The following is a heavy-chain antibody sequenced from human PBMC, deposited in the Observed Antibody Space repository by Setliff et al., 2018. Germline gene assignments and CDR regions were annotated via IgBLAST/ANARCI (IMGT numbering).Heavy chain of an antibody. CDR1: GGSFSSYG. CDR3: AREGVDTRSSTDYRYYMDV. J-gene: IGHJ6*03. V-gene: IGHV1-69*05. Sequence: SVKVSCKASGGSFSSYGITWVRQAPGQGLEWMGGTIPMFGTTNYAQKFQGRVTSITDESTSTAYMELSSLRSEDAAVYFCAREGVDTRSSTDYRYYMDVWGKGTTVTVSS. D-gene: IGHD5-18*01. CDR2: TIPMFGTT.